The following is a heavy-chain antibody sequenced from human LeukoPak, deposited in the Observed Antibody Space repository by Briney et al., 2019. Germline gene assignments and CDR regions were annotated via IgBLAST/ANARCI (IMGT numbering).Heavy chain of an antibody. Sequence: GGSLRLSCAASGFTFSSHSMKWVRQAPGKGLEWVGRSRNKADSYTAEYAASVKGRFTISRDESKNSLYLQISSLETEDAAVYYCATSSWYRLAYWGQGSLVTVSS. CDR1: GFTFSSHS. V-gene: IGHV3-72*01. D-gene: IGHD6-13*01. CDR2: SRNKADSYTA. J-gene: IGHJ4*02. CDR3: ATSSWYRLAY.